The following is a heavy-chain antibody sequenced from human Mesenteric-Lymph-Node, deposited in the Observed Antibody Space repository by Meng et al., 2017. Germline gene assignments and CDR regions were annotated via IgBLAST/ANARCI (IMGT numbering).Heavy chain of an antibody. D-gene: IGHD3-10*01. Sequence: QVQLQQWGAGLLKPSETLSLTCAVYGGSFSGYYWSWIRQPPGKGLEWIGEINHSASTKYNPSLKSRVTTSVDTSKNQFSLKLTSVTAADTAVYYCARGGSVPMVLSYWGQGTLVTVSS. CDR3: ARGGSVPMVLSY. J-gene: IGHJ4*02. CDR2: INHSAST. CDR1: GGSFSGYY. V-gene: IGHV4-34*01.